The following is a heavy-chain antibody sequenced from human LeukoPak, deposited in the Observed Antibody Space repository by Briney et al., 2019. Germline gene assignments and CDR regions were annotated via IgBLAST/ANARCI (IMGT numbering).Heavy chain of an antibody. V-gene: IGHV1-8*01. CDR2: MNPNSGNT. CDR3: ATGRWELPNPSDAFDI. J-gene: IGHJ3*02. Sequence: ASVKVSCKASGYTFTSYDINWVRQATGQGLEWMGWMNPNSGNTGYAQEFQGRVTMTRNTSISTAYMELSSLRSEDTAVYYCATGRWELPNPSDAFDIWGQGTMVTVSS. D-gene: IGHD1-26*01. CDR1: GYTFTSYD.